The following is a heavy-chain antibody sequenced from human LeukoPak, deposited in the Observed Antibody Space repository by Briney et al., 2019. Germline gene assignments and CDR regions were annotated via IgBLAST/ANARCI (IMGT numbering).Heavy chain of an antibody. CDR1: GFTFSSYW. CDR2: IKQDGSEK. Sequence: GGALRLSCAASGFTFSSYWMSWVRQAPGKGLEWVANIKQDGSEKYYVDSVKGRFTISRDNAKNSLYLQMNSLRAEDTAVYYCAREAGWLQLYFDYWGQGTLVTVSS. V-gene: IGHV3-7*01. CDR3: AREAGWLQLYFDY. D-gene: IGHD5-24*01. J-gene: IGHJ4*02.